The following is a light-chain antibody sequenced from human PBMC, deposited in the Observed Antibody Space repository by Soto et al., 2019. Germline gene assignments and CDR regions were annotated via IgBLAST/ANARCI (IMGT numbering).Light chain of an antibody. Sequence: DIVMTQSPDSLAVSLGERATVNCKTSQSVLYNTNNKNYLAWYQQKPGQPPKLLIYWASTRESGVPDRFSGSGSGTDFTLTISSLQAEDVAAYYCQQYYSTPFTFGPGTKVDIK. V-gene: IGKV4-1*01. J-gene: IGKJ3*01. CDR1: QSVLYNTNNKNY. CDR3: QQYYSTPFT. CDR2: WAS.